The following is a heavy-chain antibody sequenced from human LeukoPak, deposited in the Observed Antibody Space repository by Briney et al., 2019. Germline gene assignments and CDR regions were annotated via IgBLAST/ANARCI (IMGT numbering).Heavy chain of an antibody. D-gene: IGHD3-3*01. V-gene: IGHV3-74*01. CDR1: GFTFSSYW. Sequence: GGSLRLSCAASGFTFSSYWMHWVRQAPGTGLVWVSRINSDGSSTSYADSVKGRFTISRDNAKNTLYLQMNSLRAEDTAVYYCARERRERSYYDFWSGYYFYYYYMDVWGKGTTVTVSS. CDR3: ARERRERSYYDFWSGYYFYYYYMDV. CDR2: INSDGSST. J-gene: IGHJ6*03.